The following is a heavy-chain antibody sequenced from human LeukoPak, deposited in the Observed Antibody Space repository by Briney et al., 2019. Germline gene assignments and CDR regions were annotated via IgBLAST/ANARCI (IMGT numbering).Heavy chain of an antibody. Sequence: GGSLRLSCAASGFTFSSYAMHWVRQAPGKGLEWVAVISYDGSNKYYADSVKGRFTISRDNSKNTLYLQMNSLRAEDTAVYYCARDKLVSYYYYYMDVWGKGTTVTVSS. CDR3: ARDKLVSYYYYYMDV. CDR1: GFTFSSYA. CDR2: ISYDGSNK. V-gene: IGHV3-30-3*01. D-gene: IGHD1-7*01. J-gene: IGHJ6*03.